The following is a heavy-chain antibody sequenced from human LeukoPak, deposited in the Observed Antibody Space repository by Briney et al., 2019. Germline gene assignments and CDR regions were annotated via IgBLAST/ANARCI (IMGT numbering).Heavy chain of an antibody. CDR3: AAAQYYYDSSGYYLLDAFDI. CDR2: IVVGSGNT. Sequence: SVKVSCKASGFTFTSSAMQWVRQARGQRLEWIGWIVVGSGNTNYAQKFQERVTITRDMSTSTAYMELSSLRSEDTAVYYCAAAQYYYDSSGYYLLDAFDIWGQGTMVTVSS. J-gene: IGHJ3*02. CDR1: GFTFTSSA. V-gene: IGHV1-58*02. D-gene: IGHD3-22*01.